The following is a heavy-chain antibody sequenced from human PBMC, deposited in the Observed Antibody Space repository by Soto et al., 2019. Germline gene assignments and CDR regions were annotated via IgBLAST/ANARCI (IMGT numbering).Heavy chain of an antibody. CDR3: ARDQNRPRGTITNWFDP. J-gene: IGHJ5*02. V-gene: IGHV1-3*01. CDR2: INAGNGNT. CDR1: GYTFTSYA. D-gene: IGHD5-12*01. Sequence: ASVKVSFKASGYTFTSYAMHWVRQAPGQRLEWMGWINAGNGNTKYSQKFQGRVTITRDTSASTAYMELSSLRSEDTAVYYCARDQNRPRGTITNWFDPWGQGTLVTVSS.